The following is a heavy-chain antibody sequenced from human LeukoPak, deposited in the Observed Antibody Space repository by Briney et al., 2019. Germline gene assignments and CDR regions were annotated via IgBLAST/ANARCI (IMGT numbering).Heavy chain of an antibody. Sequence: GGPLRLSCVVSGFTFNRCWMNWVRQAPGKGLEWVAHINPDGRDTYYVDSVKGRFTISRDNAQNSMYLQMNSLRVEDTAVYYRTSWGDTTAEYFQRWGQGTLVTVSS. V-gene: IGHV3-7*01. CDR3: TSWGDTTAEYFQR. J-gene: IGHJ1*01. D-gene: IGHD2-21*02. CDR2: INPDGRDT. CDR1: GFTFNRCW.